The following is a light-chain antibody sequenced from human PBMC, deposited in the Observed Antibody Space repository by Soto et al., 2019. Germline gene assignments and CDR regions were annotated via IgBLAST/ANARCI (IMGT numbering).Light chain of an antibody. CDR2: GAS. CDR1: QSVSSSY. J-gene: IGKJ2*02. V-gene: IGKV3-20*01. Sequence: EIVLTQSPGTLSLSPGERATLSCRASQSVSSSYLAWYQQKPGQAPRLLIYGASSRATGIPDRFSGSGSGTDFTLTISRLEPEDFAVYYCQQYGSSPQWTFGQGXKXXI. CDR3: QQYGSSPQWT.